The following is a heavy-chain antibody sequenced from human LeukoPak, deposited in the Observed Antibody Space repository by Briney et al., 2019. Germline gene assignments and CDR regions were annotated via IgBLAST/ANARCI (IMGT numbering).Heavy chain of an antibody. CDR3: ARSITMVRGVILEWFDP. CDR1: GFSRSTSGVG. V-gene: IGHV2-5*02. Sequence: SGPTLVNPTQTLTLTFTFSGFSRSTSGVGVGWIRQPPGKALEWLALIDWDDDKRYSPSLKSRLTLTKDTSKNQVVLTMTNMDPVDTATYYCARSITMVRGVILEWFDPWGQGTLVTVSS. CDR2: IDWDDDK. D-gene: IGHD3-10*01. J-gene: IGHJ5*02.